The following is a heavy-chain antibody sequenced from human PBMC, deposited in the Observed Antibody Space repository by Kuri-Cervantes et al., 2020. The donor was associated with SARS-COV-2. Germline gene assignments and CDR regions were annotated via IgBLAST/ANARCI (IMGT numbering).Heavy chain of an antibody. J-gene: IGHJ3*02. CDR3: ARASTTIYGVLIMLFSSNAFAI. V-gene: IGHV4-39*07. CDR1: GGSISSSSYY. D-gene: IGHD3-3*01. Sequence: ESLKISCTVSGGSISSSSYYWGWIRQTPGKGLEWIGEINHSGSANYNPSLKSRVTISVDTSKNQFSLKLSSVTAADTAVYYCARASTTIYGVLIMLFSSNAFAIWGQGTLVTVSS. CDR2: INHSGSA.